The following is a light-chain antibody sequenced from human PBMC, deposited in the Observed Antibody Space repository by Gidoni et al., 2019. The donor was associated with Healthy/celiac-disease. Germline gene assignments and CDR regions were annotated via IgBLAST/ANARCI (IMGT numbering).Light chain of an antibody. CDR2: KAS. V-gene: IGKV1-5*03. Sequence: DIQMTQSPSTLSASVGDRVCITCRASQSISSWLAWYQQKPGKAPKLLIYKASSLESGVPSRFSGSGSGTEFTLTTSRLQPDDFATYYCQQYNSYSQTFGQGTKVEIK. CDR1: QSISSW. J-gene: IGKJ1*01. CDR3: QQYNSYSQT.